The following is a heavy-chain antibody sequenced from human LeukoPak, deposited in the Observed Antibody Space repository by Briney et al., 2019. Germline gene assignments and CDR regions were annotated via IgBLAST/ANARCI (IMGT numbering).Heavy chain of an antibody. CDR3: ARGATVTSLRANWFDP. V-gene: IGHV4-34*01. CDR1: GGSFSGYY. Sequence: PSETLSLTCAVYGGSFSGYYWSWIRQPPGKGLEWIGEINHSGSTNYNPSLKRRVTISVDTSKNQFSLKLSSVTAADTAVYYCARGATVTSLRANWFDPWGQGTLVTVSS. D-gene: IGHD4-17*01. J-gene: IGHJ5*02. CDR2: INHSGST.